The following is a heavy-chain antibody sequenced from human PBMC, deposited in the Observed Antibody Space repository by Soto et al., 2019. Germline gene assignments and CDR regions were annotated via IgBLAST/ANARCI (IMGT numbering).Heavy chain of an antibody. V-gene: IGHV1-18*04. CDR2: ISAYNGNT. J-gene: IGHJ5*02. Sequence: ASGKVSCKASGYTFTSYGISWVRQAPGQGLEWMGWISAYNGNTNYAQKLQGRVTMTTDTSTSTAYMELRSLRSDDTAVYYCASTAYCGGACYPKITPFPPWGHVTLITVSP. D-gene: IGHD2-21*02. CDR3: ASTAYCGGACYPKITPFPP. CDR1: GYTFTSYG.